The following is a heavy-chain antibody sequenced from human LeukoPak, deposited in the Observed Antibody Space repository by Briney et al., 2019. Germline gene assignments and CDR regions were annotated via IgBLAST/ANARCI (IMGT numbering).Heavy chain of an antibody. CDR2: MNPNSGNT. D-gene: IGHD3-10*01. CDR3: ARGTRRESPWLWFRELMSKWFDP. V-gene: IGHV1-8*01. Sequence: ASVKVSCKASGYTFTSYDINGVRQATGQGLEGMGCMNPNSGNTGYAQKFQGRVTMTRNTSISTAYMELSSLRSEDTAVYYCARGTRRESPWLWFRELMSKWFDPWGQGTLVTVSS. J-gene: IGHJ5*02. CDR1: GYTFTSYD.